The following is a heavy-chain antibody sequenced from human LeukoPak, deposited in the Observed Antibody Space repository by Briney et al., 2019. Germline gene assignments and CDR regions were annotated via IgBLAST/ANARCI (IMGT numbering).Heavy chain of an antibody. CDR3: ARGDSGYDYGFDN. CDR1: GYTFTSYD. V-gene: IGHV1-69*05. D-gene: IGHD5-12*01. CDR2: IIPIFGTT. J-gene: IGHJ4*02. Sequence: ASVKVSCKASGYTFTSYDINWVRQAPGQGLEWVGGIIPIFGTTNYAQKFQGRVTITTDESTSTGYMELRSLRSDDTAVYYCARGDSGYDYGFDNWGQGTLVTVSS.